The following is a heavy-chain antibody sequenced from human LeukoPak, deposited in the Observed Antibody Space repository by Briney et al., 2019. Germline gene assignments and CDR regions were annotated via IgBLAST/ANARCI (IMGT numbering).Heavy chain of an antibody. CDR3: TTDSPVTTFSAY. CDR2: IKSKTDGGTT. D-gene: IGHD4-17*01. J-gene: IGHJ4*02. V-gene: IGHV3-15*01. Sequence: GGSLRLSCAASGFTFSNAWMSWVRQAPGKGLEWVGRIKSKTDGGTTDYAAPVKGRFTISRDDSKNTLYLQMNSPKTEDTAVYYCTTDSPVTTFSAYWGQGTLVTVSS. CDR1: GFTFSNAW.